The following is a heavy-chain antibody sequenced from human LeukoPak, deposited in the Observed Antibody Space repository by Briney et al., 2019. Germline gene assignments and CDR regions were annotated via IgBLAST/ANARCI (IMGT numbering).Heavy chain of an antibody. J-gene: IGHJ5*02. CDR1: GGSISSSSYY. CDR2: IYYSGST. Sequence: SETLSLTCTVSGGSISSSSYYWGWIRQPPGKGLEWIGSIYYSGSTYYNPSLKSRVTISVDTSKNQFSLKLSSVTAADTTVYYCASPGRGGNALRVWFDPWGQGTLVTVSS. CDR3: ASPGRGGNALRVWFDP. D-gene: IGHD4-23*01. V-gene: IGHV4-39*07.